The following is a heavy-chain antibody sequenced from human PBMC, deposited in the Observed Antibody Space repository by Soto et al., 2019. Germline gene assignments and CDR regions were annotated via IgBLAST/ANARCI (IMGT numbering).Heavy chain of an antibody. CDR3: ARGGYSSGWYSRYYYYYGMDV. Sequence: VSCTSSGYTFTGYYMHWVRHAPGQGLEWMGWINPNSGGTNYAQKFQGRVTMTRDTSISTAYMELSRLRSDDTAVYYCARGGYSSGWYSRYYYYYGMDVWGQGTTVTVSS. J-gene: IGHJ6*02. V-gene: IGHV1-2*02. CDR1: GYTFTGYY. D-gene: IGHD6-19*01. CDR2: INPNSGGT.